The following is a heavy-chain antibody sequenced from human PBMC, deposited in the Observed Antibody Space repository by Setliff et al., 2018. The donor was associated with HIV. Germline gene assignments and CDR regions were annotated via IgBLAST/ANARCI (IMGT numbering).Heavy chain of an antibody. J-gene: IGHJ4*02. CDR3: TANYEHY. D-gene: IGHD4-4*01. CDR2: IRSNTYGGTT. V-gene: IGHV3-49*02. Sequence: LRLSCTGSGFNFENYAMNWVRQAPGKALEWIAFIRSNTYGGTTEYAASAKGRFTISRDDSKSIAYLQMDSLKAEDTAAYYCTANYEHYWGQGTLVTVSS. CDR1: GFNFENYA.